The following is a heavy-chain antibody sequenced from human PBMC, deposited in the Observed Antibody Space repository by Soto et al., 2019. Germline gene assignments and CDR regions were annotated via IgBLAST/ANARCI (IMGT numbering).Heavy chain of an antibody. CDR2: INAGNGNT. J-gene: IGHJ3*02. CDR3: ASAGVRFLEWPGAFDI. V-gene: IGHV1-3*01. Sequence: ASVTVSCKAPGYTFTIYAIHWVRQAPGQRLEWMGWINAGNGNTKYSQKFQGRVTITRDTSASTAYMELSSLRSEDTAVYYCASAGVRFLEWPGAFDIWGQGTMVTVSS. D-gene: IGHD3-3*01. CDR1: GYTFTIYA.